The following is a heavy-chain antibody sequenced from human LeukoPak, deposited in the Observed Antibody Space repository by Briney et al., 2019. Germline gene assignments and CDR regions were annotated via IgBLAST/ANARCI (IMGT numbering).Heavy chain of an antibody. V-gene: IGHV3-23*01. J-gene: IGHJ4*02. D-gene: IGHD3-10*01. CDR1: GFTFSNHG. CDR2: ISPSADIK. Sequence: GGSLRLSCAASGFTFSNHGMNWVRQAPGKGLEWVSGISPSADIKYYADSVKGRFTISRDNSKNTLYLQMKSLRAEDTAVYYCARDKPGGSGSLDYWGQGTLVTVSS. CDR3: ARDKPGGSGSLDY.